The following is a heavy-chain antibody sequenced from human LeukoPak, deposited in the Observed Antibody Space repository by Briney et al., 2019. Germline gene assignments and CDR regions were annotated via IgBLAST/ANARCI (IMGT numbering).Heavy chain of an antibody. D-gene: IGHD5-12*01. V-gene: IGHV4-30-4*01. Sequence: PSETLSLTCTVSGGSISSGDYYWSWIRQPPGKGLEWIAYMYYSGSTYYNPSLKSRVTMSADTSKNQLSLKLSSVTAADTPVYYCARLLLSGYKGTYYFDYWGQGTLVTVSS. CDR2: MYYSGST. CDR1: GGSISSGDYY. J-gene: IGHJ4*02. CDR3: ARLLLSGYKGTYYFDY.